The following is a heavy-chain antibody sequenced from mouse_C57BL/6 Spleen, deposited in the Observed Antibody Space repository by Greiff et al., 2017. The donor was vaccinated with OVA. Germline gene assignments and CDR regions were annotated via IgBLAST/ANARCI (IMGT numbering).Heavy chain of an antibody. J-gene: IGHJ4*01. D-gene: IGHD2-1*01. CDR2: IWSGGST. CDR1: GFSLTSYG. V-gene: IGHV2-2*01. Sequence: VMLVESGPGLVQPSQSLSITCTVSGFSLTSYGVHWVRQSPGKGLEWLGVIWSGGSTDYNAAFISRLSISKDNSKSQVFFKMNSLQADDTAIYYCARVYYGNPFYAMDYWGQGTSVTVSS. CDR3: ARVYYGNPFYAMDY.